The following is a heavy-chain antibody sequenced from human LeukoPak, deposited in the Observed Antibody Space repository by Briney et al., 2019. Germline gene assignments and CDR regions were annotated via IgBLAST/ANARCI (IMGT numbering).Heavy chain of an antibody. Sequence: SETLSLTCTVSGGSISSSSYYWGWIRQPPGKGLEWIGSIYYSGSTYYNPSLKSRVTISVDTSKNQFSLRLSSVTAADTAVYYCASPKTDFWSGYYFDYWGQGTLVTVSS. V-gene: IGHV4-39*01. D-gene: IGHD3-3*01. J-gene: IGHJ4*02. CDR3: ASPKTDFWSGYYFDY. CDR2: IYYSGST. CDR1: GGSISSSSYY.